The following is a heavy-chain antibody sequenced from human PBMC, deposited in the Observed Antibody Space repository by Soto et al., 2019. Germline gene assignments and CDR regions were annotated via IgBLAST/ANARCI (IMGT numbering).Heavy chain of an antibody. CDR3: ARGLDYSSGGVGD. CDR1: GGSFSGYY. CDR2: INHSGST. J-gene: IGHJ4*02. V-gene: IGHV4-34*01. D-gene: IGHD4-4*01. Sequence: PSETLSLTCAVYGGSFSGYYWSWIRQPPGKGLEWIGEINHSGSTNYNPSLKSRVTISVDTSKNQFSLKLSSVTAADTAVYYCARGLDYSSGGVGDWGQGTLVTVSS.